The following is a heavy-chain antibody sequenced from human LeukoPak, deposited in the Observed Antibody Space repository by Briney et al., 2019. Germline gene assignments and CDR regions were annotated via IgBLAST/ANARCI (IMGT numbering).Heavy chain of an antibody. V-gene: IGHV1-2*02. CDR1: GYSFTGYY. CDR2: INPKSGGT. Sequence: ASVKVSCKASGYSFTGYYMHWVRQAPGQGLEWMGWINPKSGGTNYAQKFQGRVTVTRDTSISTAYMELSRLRSDDTAVYYCARVEYSSSSGGGGIDYWGQGTLVTVSS. J-gene: IGHJ4*02. CDR3: ARVEYSSSSGGGGIDY. D-gene: IGHD6-6*01.